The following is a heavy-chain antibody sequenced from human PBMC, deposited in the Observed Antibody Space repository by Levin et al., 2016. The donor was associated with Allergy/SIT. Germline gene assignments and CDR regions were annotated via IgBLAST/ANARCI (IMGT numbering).Heavy chain of an antibody. CDR2: IWYDGSNK. J-gene: IGHJ4*02. D-gene: IGHD3-16*02. Sequence: WIRQPPGKGLEWVAVIWYDGSNKYYADSVKGRFTISRDNSKNTLYLQMNSLRAEDTAVYYCARDPVYDLNLVSYFDYWGQGTLVTVSS. V-gene: IGHV3-33*01. CDR3: ARDPVYDLNLVSYFDY.